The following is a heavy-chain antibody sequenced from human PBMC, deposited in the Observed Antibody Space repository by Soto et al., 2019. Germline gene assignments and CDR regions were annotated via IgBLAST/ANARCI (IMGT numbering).Heavy chain of an antibody. J-gene: IGHJ6*02. CDR2: ISYDGSNK. D-gene: IGHD2-21*01. Sequence: QPGGSLRLSCAASGFTFSSYGMHWVRQAPGKGLEWVAVISYDGSNKYYADSVKGRFTISGDNSKNTLYLHMNSLRAEDTAVYYCARTHDPGAPVDYYYYYGMDVWGQGTTVTVSS. CDR1: GFTFSSYG. CDR3: ARTHDPGAPVDYYYYYGMDV. V-gene: IGHV3-30*19.